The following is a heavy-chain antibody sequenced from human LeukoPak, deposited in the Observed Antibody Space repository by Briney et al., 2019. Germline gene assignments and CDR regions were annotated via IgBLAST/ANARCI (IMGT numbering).Heavy chain of an antibody. V-gene: IGHV1-46*01. Sequence: ASVKVSCKASGYTFTSYDINWVRQATGQGLEWMGIINPSGGSTSYAQKFQGRVTMTRDTSTSTVYMELSSLRSEDTAVYYCARVRDILTGYSYFDYWGQGTLVTVSS. CDR1: GYTFTSYD. J-gene: IGHJ4*02. CDR2: INPSGGST. D-gene: IGHD3-9*01. CDR3: ARVRDILTGYSYFDY.